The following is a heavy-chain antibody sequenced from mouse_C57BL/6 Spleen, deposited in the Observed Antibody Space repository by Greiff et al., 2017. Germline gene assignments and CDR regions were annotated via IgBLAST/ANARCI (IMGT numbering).Heavy chain of an antibody. V-gene: IGHV8-12*01. J-gene: IGHJ1*03. D-gene: IGHD1-1*01. Sequence: QVTLKESGPGILQSSQTLSLTCSFSGFSLSTSGMGVSWLRQPSGKGLEWLAHIYWDDDKRYNPSLKSRLTISKDTSRNQVFLKITSVDTADTATYYCARRGIIYYGSSYDWYFDVWGTGTTVTVSS. CDR3: ARRGIIYYGSSYDWYFDV. CDR2: IYWDDDK. CDR1: GFSLSTSGMG.